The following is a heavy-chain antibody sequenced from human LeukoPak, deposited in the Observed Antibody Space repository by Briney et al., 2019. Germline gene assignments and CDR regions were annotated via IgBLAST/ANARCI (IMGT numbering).Heavy chain of an antibody. Sequence: GESLKISCKGSGYSFTSYWIGWVRQMPGKGLEWMGIIFPGDSDTRYSPAFQGQVTISVDKSINTAFVQWSSLKASDTAMYYCARHRGVVGATRGDYWGQGTLVTVSS. V-gene: IGHV5-51*01. CDR2: IFPGDSDT. CDR3: ARHRGVVGATRGDY. J-gene: IGHJ4*02. D-gene: IGHD1-26*01. CDR1: GYSFTSYW.